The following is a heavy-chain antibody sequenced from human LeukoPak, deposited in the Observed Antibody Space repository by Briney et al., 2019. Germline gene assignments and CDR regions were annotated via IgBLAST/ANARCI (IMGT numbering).Heavy chain of an antibody. D-gene: IGHD6-13*01. Sequence: SVKVSCKASGGTFSSYAISWVRQAPGQGLEWMGGIIPIFGTANYAQKFQGRVTITTDESTSTAYMELSSLRSEDTAVYYCARHSSSWIYFDYWGQGTLVTVSS. CDR2: IIPIFGTA. CDR1: GGTFSSYA. J-gene: IGHJ4*02. CDR3: ARHSSSWIYFDY. V-gene: IGHV1-69*05.